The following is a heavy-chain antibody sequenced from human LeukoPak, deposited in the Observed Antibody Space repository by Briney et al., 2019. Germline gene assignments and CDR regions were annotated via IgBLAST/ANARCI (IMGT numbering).Heavy chain of an antibody. Sequence: ASVKVSCKASGCTFTGYYMHWVRQAPGQGLEWMGWINPNSGGTNYAQKFQGRVTMTRDTSISTAYMELSRLRSDDTAVYYCARVLDGSGSYYNYYYMDVWGKGTTVTISS. CDR2: INPNSGGT. D-gene: IGHD3-10*01. CDR1: GCTFTGYY. J-gene: IGHJ6*03. V-gene: IGHV1-2*02. CDR3: ARVLDGSGSYYNYYYMDV.